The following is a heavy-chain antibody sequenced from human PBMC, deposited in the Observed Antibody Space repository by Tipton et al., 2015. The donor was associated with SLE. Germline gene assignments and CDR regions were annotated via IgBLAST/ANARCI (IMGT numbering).Heavy chain of an antibody. CDR3: ARTLGYKYFFDH. Sequence: TLSLTCAVSGDSITSDYYWGWIRQPPGKGLEWIASINHRGSTYYNPSLKSRVTTSLDTSKNQFSLKLTSVTAADTAVFYCARTLGYKYFFDHWGQGTLVPVSS. D-gene: IGHD5-18*01. CDR2: INHRGST. CDR1: GDSITSDYY. J-gene: IGHJ4*02. V-gene: IGHV4-38-2*01.